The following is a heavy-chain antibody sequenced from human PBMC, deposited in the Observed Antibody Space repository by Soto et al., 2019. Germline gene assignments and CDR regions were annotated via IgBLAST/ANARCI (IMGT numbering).Heavy chain of an antibody. CDR3: ARPQLLDAVDAGQGVVADYYGLDV. D-gene: IGHD2-15*01. CDR2: ISWDGVIT. J-gene: IGHJ6*02. V-gene: IGHV3-43D*04. CDR1: GFNIEDYA. Sequence: GGSLRLSCAASGFNIEDYAMHWVRKAPGKGLEWVSLISWDGVITYYGDSVKGRFTISRDNSKNSLYLQMSSLRTDDTALYYCARPQLLDAVDAGQGVVADYYGLDVWGQGTTVTASS.